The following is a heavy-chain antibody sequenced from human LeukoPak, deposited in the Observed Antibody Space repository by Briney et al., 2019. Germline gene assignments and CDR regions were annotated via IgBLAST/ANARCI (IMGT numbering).Heavy chain of an antibody. CDR2: IYYSGST. V-gene: IGHV4-39*01. D-gene: IGHD3-10*01. CDR1: GRSLSTTSYY. CDR3: ARQTYDSGSGSYRPYYYMDV. J-gene: IGHJ6*03. Sequence: SDTLSLTCTVSGRSLSTTSYYWGWIRQPPGKGLEWIGSIYYSGSTYYNPSLKSRVTISIDTSKSQFSLKLTSVTAADTAVYYCARQTYDSGSGSYRPYYYMDVWGKGTTVTVSS.